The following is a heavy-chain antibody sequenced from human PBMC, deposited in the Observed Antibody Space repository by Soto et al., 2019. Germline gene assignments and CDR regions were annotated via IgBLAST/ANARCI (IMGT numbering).Heavy chain of an antibody. CDR3: AKDQGYSGFQH. Sequence: EVQLLESGGGLVQPGGSLRLSCAASGFTFSSYAMSWVRQAPGKGLEWVSAISGSGGSTYYADSVKGRFTISRDNSKNTLHLQMNSLRAEDTVVYYCAKDQGYSGFQHWGQGTLVTVSS. CDR2: ISGSGGST. CDR1: GFTFSSYA. D-gene: IGHD5-12*01. V-gene: IGHV3-23*01. J-gene: IGHJ1*01.